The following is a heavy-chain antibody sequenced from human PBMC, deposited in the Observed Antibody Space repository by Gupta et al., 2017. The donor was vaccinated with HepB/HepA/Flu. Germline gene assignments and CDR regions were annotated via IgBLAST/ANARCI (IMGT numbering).Heavy chain of an antibody. Sequence: QVTLKESGPVLVKLTETLTLTCTVSGFSLSNATMGVSCIRQPPGKALELLAHIFSNVDKSYSTTLKSRLTISKDTSKSQVVLTMTNMDPVDTATYYCARRRLGYYLQLYYFDDWGQGTRVTVAS. CDR3: ARRRLGYYLQLYYFDD. V-gene: IGHV2-26*01. J-gene: IGHJ4*02. CDR2: IFSNVDK. D-gene: IGHD5-24*01. CDR1: GFSLSNATMG.